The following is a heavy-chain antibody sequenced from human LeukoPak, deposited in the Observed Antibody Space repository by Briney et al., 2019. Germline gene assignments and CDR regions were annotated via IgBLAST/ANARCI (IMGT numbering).Heavy chain of an antibody. J-gene: IGHJ3*02. Sequence: PGGSLRLSCAASGFTFSSYWMSWVRQAPGKGLEWVANIKQDGREKYYVDSVKGRFTISRDNAKNSLYLQMNSLRAEDTAVYYCARVPVVVPLLDAFDIWGQGTMVTVSS. V-gene: IGHV3-7*05. CDR1: GFTFSSYW. CDR3: ARVPVVVPLLDAFDI. D-gene: IGHD2-2*01. CDR2: IKQDGREK.